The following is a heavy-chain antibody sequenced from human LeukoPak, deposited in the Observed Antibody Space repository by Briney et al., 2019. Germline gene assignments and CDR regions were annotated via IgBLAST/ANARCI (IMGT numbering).Heavy chain of an antibody. V-gene: IGHV4-59*01. D-gene: IGHD6-19*01. Sequence: SETLSLTCTVSGGSISSYYWSWIRQPPGKGLEWIGDIYYSGSTNYNPSLNSRVTISVDTSKNQFSLKLSSVTAADTAVYYCARGRIAVAGTKNYFDSWGQGPLVPVSS. J-gene: IGHJ4*02. CDR3: ARGRIAVAGTKNYFDS. CDR2: IYYSGST. CDR1: GGSISSYY.